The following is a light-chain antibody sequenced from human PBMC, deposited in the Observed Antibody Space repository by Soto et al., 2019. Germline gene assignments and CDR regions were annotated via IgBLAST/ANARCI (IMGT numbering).Light chain of an antibody. Sequence: EIVLTQSPDTLSLSPGEGATLSCRTSQAIASNYLAWYQQRVGEAPRLLISGNSRRAAGVPDRFSGGGSGTDFTLTISRLEPEDYAVYFCHQYSKLPITFGQGTRLMI. CDR3: HQYSKLPIT. J-gene: IGKJ5*01. V-gene: IGKV3-20*01. CDR2: GNS. CDR1: QAIASNY.